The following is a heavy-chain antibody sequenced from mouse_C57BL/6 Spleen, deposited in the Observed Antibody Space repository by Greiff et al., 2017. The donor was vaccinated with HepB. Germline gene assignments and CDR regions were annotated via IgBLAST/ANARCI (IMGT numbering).Heavy chain of an antibody. J-gene: IGHJ3*01. D-gene: IGHD2-1*01. CDR3: ARFYYGPWFAY. V-gene: IGHV3-6*01. CDR1: GYSITSGYY. Sequence: EVQLKESGPGLVKPSQSLSLTCSVTGYSITSGYYWNWIRQFPGNNLEWMGYISYDGSNNYNPSLKNRISITRDTSKNQFFLKLNSVTTEDTATYYCARFYYGPWFAYWGQGTLVTVSA. CDR2: ISYDGSN.